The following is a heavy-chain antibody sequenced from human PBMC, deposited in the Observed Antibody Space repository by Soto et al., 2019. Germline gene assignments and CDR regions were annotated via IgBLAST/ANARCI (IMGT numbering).Heavy chain of an antibody. Sequence: SETLSLTCAVYGGSFIGYYWSWIRQPPGKGLEWIGEINHSGSTNYNPSLKSRVTISVDTSKNQFSLKLSSVTAADTAVYYCARADTAMVDFDYWGQGTLVTVSS. CDR3: ARADTAMVDFDY. CDR2: INHSGST. J-gene: IGHJ4*02. D-gene: IGHD5-18*01. CDR1: GGSFIGYY. V-gene: IGHV4-34*01.